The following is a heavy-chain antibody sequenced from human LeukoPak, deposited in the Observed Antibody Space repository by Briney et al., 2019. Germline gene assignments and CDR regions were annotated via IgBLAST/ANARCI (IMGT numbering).Heavy chain of an antibody. J-gene: IGHJ4*02. CDR3: ARSMSGRYDF. D-gene: IGHD1-26*01. Sequence: GGSLRLSCAASGFTFSSYSMNWVRQAPGKGLEWVSFISSRSSTIYYADSVKGRFTISRDNAKDSLSLQMNSLTVEDTAVYYCARSMSGRYDFWGQGTLVTVSS. CDR2: ISSRSSTI. V-gene: IGHV3-48*01. CDR1: GFTFSSYS.